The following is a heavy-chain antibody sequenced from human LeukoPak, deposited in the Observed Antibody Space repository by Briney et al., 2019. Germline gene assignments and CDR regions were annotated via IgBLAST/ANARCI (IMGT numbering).Heavy chain of an antibody. Sequence: ASVKVSCKASGYTFTNYYAHWVRQAPGQGPEYMGIINPSAGNTNYAQKFRGRITMTRDTSTTTVYMELSSLVSEDTAVYYCARERPSKCYFDYWGQGTLVTVSS. J-gene: IGHJ4*02. CDR1: GYTFTNYY. CDR3: ARERPSKCYFDY. CDR2: INPSAGNT. V-gene: IGHV1-46*01.